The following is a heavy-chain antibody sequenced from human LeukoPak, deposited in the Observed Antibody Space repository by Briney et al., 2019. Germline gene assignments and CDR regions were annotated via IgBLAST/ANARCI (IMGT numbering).Heavy chain of an antibody. Sequence: ASVKVSCKASGYTFTSYTMHWVRQAPGQRLKWMGWINAGNGNTKYSQKFQGRVTISRDTSASTAYMELSSLRSEDTAVYYCARDPRVWFGEFDYWGQGTLVTVSS. CDR1: GYTFTSYT. CDR3: ARDPRVWFGEFDY. D-gene: IGHD3-10*01. V-gene: IGHV1-3*01. CDR2: INAGNGNT. J-gene: IGHJ4*02.